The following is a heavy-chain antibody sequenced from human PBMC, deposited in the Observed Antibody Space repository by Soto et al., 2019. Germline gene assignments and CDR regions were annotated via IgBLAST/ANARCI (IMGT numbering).Heavy chain of an antibody. Sequence: SETLSLTCTVSGGSINNHYWSWIRQPPGKGLEWIGYIYYTGSTNYNPSLKSRVTISVDTSKNQFSLKLSSVTAADTAVYYCARGQSSSSGGLYYYYMXVWGKGTTVTVSS. CDR1: GGSINNHY. V-gene: IGHV4-59*11. D-gene: IGHD6-6*01. CDR2: IYYTGST. CDR3: ARGQSSSSGGLYYYYMXV. J-gene: IGHJ6*03.